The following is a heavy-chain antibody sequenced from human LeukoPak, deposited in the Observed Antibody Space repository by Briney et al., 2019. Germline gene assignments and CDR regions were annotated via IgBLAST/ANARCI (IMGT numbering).Heavy chain of an antibody. CDR3: ARGDCSSTSCPYFFDY. Sequence: GGSLRLSCAASGFTFSSYEMNWVRQAPGKGLEWVSYISSSGSTIYYADSVKGRFTISRDNAKNSLYLQMNSLRAEDTAVYYCARGDCSSTSCPYFFDYWGQGTLVTVSS. CDR1: GFTFSSYE. V-gene: IGHV3-48*03. D-gene: IGHD2-2*01. CDR2: ISSSGSTI. J-gene: IGHJ4*02.